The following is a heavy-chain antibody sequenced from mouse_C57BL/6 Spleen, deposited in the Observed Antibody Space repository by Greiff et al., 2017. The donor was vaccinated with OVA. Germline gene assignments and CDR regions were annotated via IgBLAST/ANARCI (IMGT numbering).Heavy chain of an antibody. CDR2: IWTGGGT. CDR1: GFSLTSYA. V-gene: IGHV2-9-1*01. D-gene: IGHD1-1*01. Sequence: QVQLQQSGPGLVAPSQSLSITCTVSGFSLTSYAISWVRQPPGKGLEWLGVIWTGGGTNYNSALKSRLSISKDNSKSQVFLKMNSLQTDDTARYYCARMNYGSSPAWFGYWGQGTLVTVSA. CDR3: ARMNYGSSPAWFGY. J-gene: IGHJ3*01.